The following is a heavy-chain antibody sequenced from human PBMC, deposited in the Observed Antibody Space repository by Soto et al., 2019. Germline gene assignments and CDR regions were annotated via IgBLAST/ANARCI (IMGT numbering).Heavy chain of an antibody. Sequence: ASVKVSCKASGYTFTSYGISWVRQAPGQGLEWMGWISAYNGNTNYAQKLQGRVTMTTDTSTSTAYMELRSLRSDDTAVYYCARDEWDRYCSGGSCYWFDPWGQGTLVTVSS. CDR2: ISAYNGNT. CDR1: GYTFTSYG. D-gene: IGHD2-15*01. J-gene: IGHJ5*02. V-gene: IGHV1-18*01. CDR3: ARDEWDRYCSGGSCYWFDP.